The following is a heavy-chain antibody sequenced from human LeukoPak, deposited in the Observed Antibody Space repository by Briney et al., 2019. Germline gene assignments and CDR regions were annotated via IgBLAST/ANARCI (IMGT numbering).Heavy chain of an antibody. CDR2: ISYDGSNK. J-gene: IGHJ6*04. CDR3: ARGSIEGPIVPAAISV. Sequence: GGSLRLSCAASGFTFSSYAMHWVRQAPGEGLEWVAVISYDGSNKYYADSVKGRFTISRDNSKNTLYLQMNSLRAEDTAVYYCARGSIEGPIVPAAISVWGKGTTVTVSS. D-gene: IGHD2-2*01. V-gene: IGHV3-30-3*01. CDR1: GFTFSSYA.